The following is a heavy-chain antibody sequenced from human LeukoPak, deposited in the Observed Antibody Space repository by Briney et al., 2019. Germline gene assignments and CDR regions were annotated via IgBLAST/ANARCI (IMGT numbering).Heavy chain of an antibody. CDR1: GFTFSSYG. CDR3: AKGGTLVRRGDPFDY. J-gene: IGHJ4*02. Sequence: AGGSLRLSCAASGFTFSSYGMSWVRQAPGKGLEWVSAISGSGGSTYYADSVKGRFTISGDDSKNTLYLQMNSLRAEDTAVYYCAKGGTLVRRGDPFDYWGQGTLVTVSS. D-gene: IGHD3-10*01. CDR2: ISGSGGST. V-gene: IGHV3-23*01.